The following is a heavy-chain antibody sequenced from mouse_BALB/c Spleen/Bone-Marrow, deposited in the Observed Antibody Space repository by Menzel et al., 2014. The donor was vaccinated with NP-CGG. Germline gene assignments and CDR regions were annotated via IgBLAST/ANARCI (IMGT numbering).Heavy chain of an antibody. CDR2: ISSGSSNN. Sequence: EVQLVESGGGLVQPGGSRKLSCAASGFTFSSFGVHRVRQGPEKGLEWVAYISSGSSNNYYADTVKGRFTISRDNPKNTLFLQMTSLRSEDTAMYYCARGKYGYDYWGQGTTLTVSS. CDR1: GFTFSSFG. J-gene: IGHJ2*01. V-gene: IGHV5-17*02. D-gene: IGHD2-10*02. CDR3: ARGKYGYDY.